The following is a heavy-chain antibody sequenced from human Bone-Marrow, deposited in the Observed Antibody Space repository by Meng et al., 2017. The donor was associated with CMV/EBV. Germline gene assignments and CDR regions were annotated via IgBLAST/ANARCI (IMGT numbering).Heavy chain of an antibody. CDR3: ARAYSSAGYDFWSGYSYYFDY. CDR2: IYHSGST. CDR1: GGSISSYY. J-gene: IGHJ4*02. D-gene: IGHD3-3*01. V-gene: IGHV4-38-2*02. Sequence: SETLSLTCTVSGGSISSYYWSWIRQPPGKGLEWIGSIYHSGSTYYNPSLKSRVTISVDTSKNQFSLKLSSVTAADTAVYYCARAYSSAGYDFWSGYSYYFDYWGQGTLVTVSS.